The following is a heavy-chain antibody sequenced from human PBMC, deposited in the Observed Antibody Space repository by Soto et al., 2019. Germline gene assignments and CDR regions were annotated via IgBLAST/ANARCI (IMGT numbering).Heavy chain of an antibody. CDR3: ATRSGSYCSY. V-gene: IGHV1-18*04. D-gene: IGHD1-26*01. CDR1: GYTFSGSD. J-gene: IGHJ4*02. CDR2: ISAFNGDT. Sequence: QVQLVQSGAEVKKPGASVKVSFKGSGYTFSGSDFSWVRQAPGQGLEWMGWISAFNGDTNYAQNLQGRFTMTTDTSTNTAYMELRRLRSDDTAVYYCATRSGSYCSYWGQGTLVTVSS.